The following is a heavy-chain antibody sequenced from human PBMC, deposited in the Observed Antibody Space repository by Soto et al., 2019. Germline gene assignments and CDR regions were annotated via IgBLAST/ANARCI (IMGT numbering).Heavy chain of an antibody. CDR1: GGTFSSYA. D-gene: IGHD2-15*01. CDR2: IIPIFGTA. Sequence: SVKVSCTASGGTFSSYAISWVRQAPGQGLELMGGIIPIFGTANYAQKFQGRVTITADESTSTAYVELSSLRSEDTAVYYCARASLGAPHDCSGGSCYSGVYYYCGMDVWGQGXTVTVYS. V-gene: IGHV1-69*13. J-gene: IGHJ6*02. CDR3: ARASLGAPHDCSGGSCYSGVYYYCGMDV.